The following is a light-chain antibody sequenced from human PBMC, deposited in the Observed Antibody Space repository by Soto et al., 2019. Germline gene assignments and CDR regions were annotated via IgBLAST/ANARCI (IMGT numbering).Light chain of an antibody. J-gene: IGLJ2*01. CDR2: LEGSGSY. V-gene: IGLV4-60*02. CDR1: SGHSSYI. Sequence: QSVLTQSSSASASLGSSVKLTCTLSSGHSSYIIAWHQQQPGKAPRYLMKLEGSGSYNTGSGVPDRFSGSSSGADRYLTISNLQFEDEADYYCAAWDDSLNGVVFGGGTKLTVL. CDR3: AAWDDSLNGVV.